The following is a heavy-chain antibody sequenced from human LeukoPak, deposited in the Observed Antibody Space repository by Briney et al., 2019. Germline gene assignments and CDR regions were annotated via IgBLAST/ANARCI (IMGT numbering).Heavy chain of an antibody. D-gene: IGHD5-18*01. Sequence: SETLSLTCTVSGGSISSGGYYWSWIRQHPGKGLEWIGYIYYSGSTYYNPSLKSRVTISVDTSKNQFSLKLSSVTAADTAVYYCAGTPPMVTLYYFDYWGQGTLVTVSS. V-gene: IGHV4-31*03. J-gene: IGHJ4*02. CDR2: IYYSGST. CDR1: GGSISSGGYY. CDR3: AGTPPMVTLYYFDY.